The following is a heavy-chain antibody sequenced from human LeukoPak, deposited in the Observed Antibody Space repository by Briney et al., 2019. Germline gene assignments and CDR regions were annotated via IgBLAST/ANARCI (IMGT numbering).Heavy chain of an antibody. V-gene: IGHV4-61*02. CDR2: IYTSGST. CDR3: ASGSLYYYGSGSYYY. Sequence: PSETLSLTCTVSGGSMRSGNFHWSWIRQPAGMGLEWIGRIYTSGSTNYNPSLKSRVTMSVDTSKNQFSLKLSSVTAADTAVYYCASGSLYYYGSGSYYYWGQGTLVTVSS. D-gene: IGHD3-10*01. CDR1: GGSMRSGNFH. J-gene: IGHJ4*02.